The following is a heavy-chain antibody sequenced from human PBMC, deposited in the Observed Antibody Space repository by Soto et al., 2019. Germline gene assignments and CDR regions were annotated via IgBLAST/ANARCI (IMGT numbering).Heavy chain of an antibody. CDR3: AKHSYSDFWPGHYYYLDY. V-gene: IGHV3-23*01. D-gene: IGHD3-3*01. Sequence: GGSLRLSCAASGFTFSSYAMSWVRQAPGKGLEWVSAISGSGGSTYYADSVKGRFTISRDNSKNTLYLQMNSLRAEDTAVYYCAKHSYSDFWPGHYYYLDYWGKGTLVTVCS. CDR2: ISGSGGST. CDR1: GFTFSSYA. J-gene: IGHJ4*02.